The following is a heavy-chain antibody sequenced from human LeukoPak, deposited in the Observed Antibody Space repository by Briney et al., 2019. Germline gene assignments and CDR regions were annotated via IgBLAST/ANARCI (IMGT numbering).Heavy chain of an antibody. CDR2: INHSGST. J-gene: IGHJ4*02. D-gene: IGHD2-15*01. V-gene: IGHV4-34*01. CDR3: ARSVGGVVAATHYFDY. CDR1: GGSFSGYY. Sequence: PSETLSLTCAVYGGSFSGYYWSWIRQPPGKGLEWIGEINHSGSTNYNPSLKSRVTISVDTSKNQFSLKLSSVTAADTAVYYCARSVGGVVAATHYFDYWGQGTLVTVSS.